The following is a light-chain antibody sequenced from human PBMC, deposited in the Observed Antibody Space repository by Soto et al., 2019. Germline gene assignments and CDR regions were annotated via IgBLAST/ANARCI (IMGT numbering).Light chain of an antibody. Sequence: QSVLTQPPSASGTPGQRVTISCSGSSSNIGAGYTVHWYKQLPGTAPKVVVYANSNRPSGVPDRFSGSKSGTSASLAITGLQAEDEADYYCQSYDSNLKSWVFGGGTKLTVL. CDR2: ANS. J-gene: IGLJ3*02. CDR1: SSNIGAGYT. V-gene: IGLV1-40*01. CDR3: QSYDSNLKSWV.